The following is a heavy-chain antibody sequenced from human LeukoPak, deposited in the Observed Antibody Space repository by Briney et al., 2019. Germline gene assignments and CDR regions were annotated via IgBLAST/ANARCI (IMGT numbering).Heavy chain of an antibody. Sequence: GGSLRLSCAASGFTFSSYEMNWVRQAPGKGLEWVSYISSSGSTIYYADSVKGRFTISRDNVKNSLYLQMNSLRAEDTAVYYCARVYDSSGYYYFDYWGQGTLVTVSS. CDR2: ISSSGSTI. V-gene: IGHV3-48*03. D-gene: IGHD3-22*01. CDR3: ARVYDSSGYYYFDY. CDR1: GFTFSSYE. J-gene: IGHJ4*02.